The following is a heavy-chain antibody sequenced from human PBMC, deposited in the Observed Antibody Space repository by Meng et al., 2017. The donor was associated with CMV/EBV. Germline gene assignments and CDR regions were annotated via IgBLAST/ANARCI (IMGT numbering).Heavy chain of an antibody. J-gene: IGHJ6*01. D-gene: IGHD3-3*01. CDR1: GYTFTSYG. V-gene: IGHV1-18*01. CDR3: ANDQATLFLEWFPPSYSSGMDV. CDR2: ISAYNGNT. Sequence: ASVKVSCKASGYTFTSYGISWVRQAPGQGLEWMGWISAYNGNTNYAQKLQGRVTMTTDTSTSTAYMELRSLRSDDTAVYACANDQATLFLEWFPPSYSSGMDV.